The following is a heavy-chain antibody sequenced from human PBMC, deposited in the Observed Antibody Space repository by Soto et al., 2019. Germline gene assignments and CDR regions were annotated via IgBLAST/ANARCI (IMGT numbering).Heavy chain of an antibody. J-gene: IGHJ6*02. CDR2: ISAYNGNT. Sequence: ASVKVSCKASGYTFTSYGISWVRQAPGQGLEWMGWISAYNGNTNYAQKLQGRVTMTTDTSTSTAYMELRSLRSDDTAVYYCARVGHYDFWSGYYLIGVTYYYYGMDVWGQGTTVTVSS. CDR1: GYTFTSYG. CDR3: ARVGHYDFWSGYYLIGVTYYYYGMDV. D-gene: IGHD3-3*01. V-gene: IGHV1-18*04.